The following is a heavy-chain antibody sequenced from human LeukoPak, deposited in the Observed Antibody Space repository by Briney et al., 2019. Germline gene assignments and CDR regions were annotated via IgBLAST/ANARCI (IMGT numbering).Heavy chain of an antibody. D-gene: IGHD3-22*01. CDR2: ISSSSSMI. CDR3: ARDQKDYYDSSGYQYYFDY. Sequence: PGGSLRLSCAASGFTFSSYSMNWVRQAPGKGLEWVSYISSSSSMIYYADSVKGRFTISRDNAKNSLYLQMNSLRDEDTAVYYCARDQKDYYDSSGYQYYFDYWGQGTLVTVSS. CDR1: GFTFSSYS. J-gene: IGHJ4*02. V-gene: IGHV3-48*02.